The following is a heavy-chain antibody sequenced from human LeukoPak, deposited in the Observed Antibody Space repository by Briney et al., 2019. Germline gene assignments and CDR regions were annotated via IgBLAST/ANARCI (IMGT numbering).Heavy chain of an antibody. CDR3: ARGYSYGYGVDP. D-gene: IGHD5-18*01. CDR1: GYTFTTYG. Sequence: ASVKVSCKASGYTFTTYGISWVRQAPGQGLEWMGWISTYNGNTNYTQKFQGRVTMTRETSTSTAYMELSSLRSEDTAVYYCARGYSYGYGVDPWGQGTLVTVSS. CDR2: ISTYNGNT. V-gene: IGHV1-18*01. J-gene: IGHJ5*02.